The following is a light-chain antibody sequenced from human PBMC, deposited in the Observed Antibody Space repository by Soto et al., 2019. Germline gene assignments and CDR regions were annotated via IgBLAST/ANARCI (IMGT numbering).Light chain of an antibody. V-gene: IGKV3-15*01. CDR2: GAS. J-gene: IGKJ1*01. CDR3: LQHNSYPRT. Sequence: EIVMTQSPATLSVSPGERATLSCRASQSIGRSLAWYQQRPGQAPRLLISGASTRATGIPARFSGSGSGTEFTLTISSLQSEDFAVYYCLQHNSYPRTFGQGTKVEIK. CDR1: QSIGRS.